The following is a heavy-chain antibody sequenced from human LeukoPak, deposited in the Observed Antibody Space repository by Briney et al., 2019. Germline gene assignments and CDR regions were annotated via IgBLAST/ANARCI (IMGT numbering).Heavy chain of an antibody. V-gene: IGHV3-23*01. D-gene: IGHD6-6*01. Sequence: GGSLRHSCAASGFTFSSYAMSWVRQAPGKGLDWVSAINAGGGITYYADSVKRRFTISRDNSKNTLYLPMDSLRVEDSTVYYCARDITARPRWFDHWGQGTLVTVSS. CDR1: GFTFSSYA. J-gene: IGHJ5*02. CDR2: INAGGGIT. CDR3: ARDITARPRWFDH.